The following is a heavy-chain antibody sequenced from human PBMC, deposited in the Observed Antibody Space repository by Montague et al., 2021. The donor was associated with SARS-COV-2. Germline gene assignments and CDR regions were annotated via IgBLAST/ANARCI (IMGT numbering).Heavy chain of an antibody. D-gene: IGHD3-9*01. V-gene: IGHV3-23*01. Sequence: SLRLSCEASGFTFSSYAMSWVRQAPGKGLEWVSAISGSGGSTYYADSXKGRFTISRDNSKNTLYLQMNSLRAEDTAVYYCAKDWELRYFDWLSHGWFDPWGQGTLVTVSS. CDR2: ISGSGGST. CDR3: AKDWELRYFDWLSHGWFDP. J-gene: IGHJ5*02. CDR1: GFTFSSYA.